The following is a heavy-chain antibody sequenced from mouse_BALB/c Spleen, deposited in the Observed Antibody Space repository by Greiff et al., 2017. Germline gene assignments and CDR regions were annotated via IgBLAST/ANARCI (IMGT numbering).Heavy chain of an antibody. J-gene: IGHJ3*01. CDR1: GYSITSDYA. V-gene: IGHV3-2*02. CDR3: ASLFAY. CDR2: ISYSGST. Sequence: EVQGVESGPGLVKPSQSLSLTCTVTGYSITSDYAWNWIRQFPGNKLEWMGYISYSGSTSYNPSLKSRISITRDTSKNQFFLQLNSVTTEDTATYYCASLFAYWGQGTLVTVSA.